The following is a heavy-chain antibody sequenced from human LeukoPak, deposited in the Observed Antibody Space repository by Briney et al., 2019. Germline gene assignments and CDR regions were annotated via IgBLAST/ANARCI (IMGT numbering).Heavy chain of an antibody. CDR1: GYTFTDSY. Sequence: GASVKASCKASGYTFTDSYMHWVRQAPGQALEDLAWINLKSGDAKYAQKLQGRVTMTSDTSINTAYIDLGSVRSDDTAIYYCAREGRHCGGDCYSFDSWGQGTLVSVSS. V-gene: IGHV1-2*02. D-gene: IGHD2-21*02. J-gene: IGHJ4*02. CDR3: AREGRHCGGDCYSFDS. CDR2: INLKSGDA.